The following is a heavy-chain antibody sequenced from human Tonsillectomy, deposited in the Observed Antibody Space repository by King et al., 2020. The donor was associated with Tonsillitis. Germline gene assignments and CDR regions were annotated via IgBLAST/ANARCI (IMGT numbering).Heavy chain of an antibody. CDR3: AMGPFSGSYYASTIFYFDY. J-gene: IGHJ4*02. Sequence: QLVQSGAEVKKPGSSVKVSCKASGGTFSRYSFSWVRQAPGQGLEWLGGIIPSFGTSNYAQKFQGRVTITADESTSTAYMELSSLRSEDSAVYFCAMGPFSGSYYASTIFYFDYWGQGTLVTVSS. CDR1: GGTFSRYS. V-gene: IGHV1-69*01. D-gene: IGHD1-26*01. CDR2: IIPSFGTS.